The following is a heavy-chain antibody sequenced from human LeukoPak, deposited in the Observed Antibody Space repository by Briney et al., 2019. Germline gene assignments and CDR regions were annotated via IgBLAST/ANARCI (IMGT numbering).Heavy chain of an antibody. Sequence: ASVKVSCKASGYTFTGYYMHWVRQAPGQGLEWMGWINPNSGGTNYAQKFQGRVTMTRDTSISTAYMELSRLRSDDTAVYYCARAWVTYYYGSGSYYNLDYWGQGTLVTVSS. J-gene: IGHJ4*02. V-gene: IGHV1-2*02. CDR1: GYTFTGYY. CDR2: INPNSGGT. D-gene: IGHD3-10*01. CDR3: ARAWVTYYYGSGSYYNLDY.